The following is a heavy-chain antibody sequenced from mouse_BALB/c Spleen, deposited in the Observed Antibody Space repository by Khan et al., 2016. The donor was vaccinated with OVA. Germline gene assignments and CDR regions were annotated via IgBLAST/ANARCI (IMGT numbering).Heavy chain of an antibody. CDR2: IKYSGST. Sequence: EVQLQESGPGLVKPSQSLSLTCTVTGYSITSDYAWNWIRQFPGNKLEWMGYIKYSGSTSYNPSLKSRISIIRDTSKNQSFLQLNSVTTEDTATYCCARSGTITTVVATDFDYWGQGTTLTVSS. J-gene: IGHJ2*01. CDR1: GYSITSDYA. V-gene: IGHV3-2*02. D-gene: IGHD1-1*01. CDR3: ARSGTITTVVATDFDY.